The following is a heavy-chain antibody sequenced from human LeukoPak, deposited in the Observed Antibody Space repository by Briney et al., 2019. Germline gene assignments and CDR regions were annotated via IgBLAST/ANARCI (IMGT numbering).Heavy chain of an antibody. V-gene: IGHV5-51*01. D-gene: IGHD2-2*01. CDR3: ARARVVVPAASPSFDY. CDR1: GYSFTSYW. J-gene: IGHJ4*02. CDR2: IYPGDSDT. Sequence: GESLKISCKGSGYSFTSYWIGWVRQMPGKGLEWMGIIYPGDSDTRYSPSFQGQVTISADKSISTAYLQWSSLKASDTAMYYCARARVVVPAASPSFDYWGQGTLVTVSS.